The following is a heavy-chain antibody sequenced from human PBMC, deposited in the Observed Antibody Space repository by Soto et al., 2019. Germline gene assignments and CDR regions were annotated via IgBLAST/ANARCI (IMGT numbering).Heavy chain of an antibody. CDR2: ISFSSGNI. CDR1: GFTFSSSN. V-gene: IGHV3-48*02. D-gene: IGHD1-26*01. Sequence: EVRLVESGGGLVQPGGSLRLSCEASGFTFSSSNLNWVRQAPGKGLEWVSYISFSSGNIYYADSVKGRFTISRDNAKNSLYLPMNSLRDEDTVVYYCASAPGESGSYYGLFDYWGQGTLVTVSS. CDR3: ASAPGESGSYYGLFDY. J-gene: IGHJ4*02.